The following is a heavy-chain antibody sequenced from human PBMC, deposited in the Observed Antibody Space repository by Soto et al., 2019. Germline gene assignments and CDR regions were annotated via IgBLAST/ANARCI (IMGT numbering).Heavy chain of an antibody. V-gene: IGHV4-30-2*01. CDR2: IYHSGST. J-gene: IGHJ4*02. Sequence: PSETLSLTCTVSGGSISSGCWSWIRQPPGKGLEWIGYIYHSGSTCYNPSLKSRVTISVDRSKNQFSLNLSSVTAADTAVYYCARGMTTVTTYDYWGQGTLVTVSS. CDR1: GGSISSGC. CDR3: ARGMTTVTTYDY. D-gene: IGHD4-4*01.